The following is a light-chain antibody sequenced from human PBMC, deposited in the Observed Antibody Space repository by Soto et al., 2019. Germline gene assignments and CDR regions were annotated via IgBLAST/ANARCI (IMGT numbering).Light chain of an antibody. CDR3: VAWDDSLNGPV. Sequence: QSVLTQPPSASGTPGQRVTISCSGSSSNIGSNTVNWYQQLPGTAPKLLIYSNNQRPSGVPDRFSGSKSGTSASLAISGLQSEDEADYYCVAWDDSLNGPVFGGGTKL. CDR1: SSNIGSNT. J-gene: IGLJ2*01. V-gene: IGLV1-44*01. CDR2: SNN.